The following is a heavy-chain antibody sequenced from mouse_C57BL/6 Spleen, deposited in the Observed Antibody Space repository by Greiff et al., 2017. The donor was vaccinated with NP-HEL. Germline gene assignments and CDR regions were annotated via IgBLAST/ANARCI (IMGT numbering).Heavy chain of an antibody. CDR1: GYTFTSYW. J-gene: IGHJ4*01. V-gene: IGHV1-53*01. CDR3: ARSSRYYGAMDY. D-gene: IGHD1-1*02. CDR2: INPSNGGT. Sequence: VLLQQPGTELVKPGASVKLSCKASGYTFTSYWMHWVKQRPGQGLEWIGNINPSNGGTNYNEKFKSKATLTVDKSSSTAYMQLSSLTSEDSAVYYCARSSRYYGAMDYWGQGTSVTVSS.